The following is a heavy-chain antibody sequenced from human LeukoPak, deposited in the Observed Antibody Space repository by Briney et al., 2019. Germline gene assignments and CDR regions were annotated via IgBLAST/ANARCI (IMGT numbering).Heavy chain of an antibody. D-gene: IGHD2-2*01. CDR1: GGSISSSSYY. J-gene: IGHJ4*02. V-gene: IGHV4-39*07. Sequence: SETLSLTCTVSGGSISSSSYYWGWIRQPPGKGLEWIGSIYYSGSTYYNPSLKSRVTISVDTSKNQFSLKLSSVTAADTAVYYCATTMGLGYCSSTSCYGSYFDYWGQGTLVTVSS. CDR2: IYYSGST. CDR3: ATTMGLGYCSSTSCYGSYFDY.